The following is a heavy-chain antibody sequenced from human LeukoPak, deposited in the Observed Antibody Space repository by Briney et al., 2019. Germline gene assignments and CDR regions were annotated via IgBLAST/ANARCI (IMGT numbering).Heavy chain of an antibody. D-gene: IGHD6-19*01. CDR1: GYTFTGYY. CDR2: INPNSGGT. CDR3: AKGRVVAGSKSLTYHWFDP. V-gene: IGHV1-2*06. J-gene: IGHJ5*02. Sequence: ASVKVSCKASGYTFTGYYMHWVRQAPGQGLEWMGRINPNSGGTNYAQKFQGRVTMTRDTSITTAYMGLSRLRSDDTAVYYCAKGRVVAGSKSLTYHWFDPWGQGTLVTVSS.